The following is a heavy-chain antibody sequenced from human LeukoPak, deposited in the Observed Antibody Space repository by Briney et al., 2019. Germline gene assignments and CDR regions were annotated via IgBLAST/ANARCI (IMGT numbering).Heavy chain of an antibody. D-gene: IGHD2-15*01. CDR1: GFTFSSYG. V-gene: IGHV3-30*18. CDR2: ISYDGSNK. J-gene: IGHJ4*02. Sequence: GRPLRLSCAASGFTFSSYGMHWVRQAPGKGLEWVAVISYDGSNKYYADSVKGRFTISRDNSKNTLYLQMNSLRAEDTAVYYCAKAFSPCSGGSCYYYWGQGTLVTVSS. CDR3: AKAFSPCSGGSCYYY.